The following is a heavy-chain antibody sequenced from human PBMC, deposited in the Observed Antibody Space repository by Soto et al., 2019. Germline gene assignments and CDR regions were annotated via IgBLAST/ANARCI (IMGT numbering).Heavy chain of an antibody. CDR2: IIPIFGTA. J-gene: IGHJ6*02. CDR1: GGTFSSYA. D-gene: IGHD4-17*01. CDR3: ARAVYAVTTTGGSSMDV. Sequence: SVKVSCKASGGTFSSYAISWVRQAPGQGLEWMGGIIPIFGTANYAQKFQGRVTITADESTSTAYMELSSLRSEDTAVYYCARAVYAVTTTGGSSMDVWGQGTTVTVSS. V-gene: IGHV1-69*13.